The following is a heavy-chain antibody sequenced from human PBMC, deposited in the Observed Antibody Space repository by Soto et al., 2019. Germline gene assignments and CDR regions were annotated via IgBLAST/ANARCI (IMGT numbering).Heavy chain of an antibody. J-gene: IGHJ5*02. V-gene: IGHV1-8*01. D-gene: IGHD6-13*01. CDR3: ARSAAGGTPSSWFDP. CDR2: VNPNSGNT. Sequence: GASVKVSCKASGYTFTSYDVMWVRQATGQGLEWMGWVNPNSGNTDSAQKFQGRVTMTWDTSINTAVMEVSRLRSDDTAVYYCARSAAGGTPSSWFDPWGQGTSVTVSS. CDR1: GYTFTSYD.